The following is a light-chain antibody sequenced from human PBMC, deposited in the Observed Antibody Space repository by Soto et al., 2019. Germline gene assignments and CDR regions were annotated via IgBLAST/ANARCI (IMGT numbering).Light chain of an antibody. J-gene: IGKJ5*01. Sequence: IVMTQSPDTLSVSPGERATLFCRASQSVSSNLAWYQQKPGQAPRLLIYDASTRAPGIPDRFSGSGSGTDFTLTISRLEPEDFALYYCQQYGGSPITFGQGTRLEIK. CDR2: DAS. CDR1: QSVSSN. CDR3: QQYGGSPIT. V-gene: IGKV3-20*01.